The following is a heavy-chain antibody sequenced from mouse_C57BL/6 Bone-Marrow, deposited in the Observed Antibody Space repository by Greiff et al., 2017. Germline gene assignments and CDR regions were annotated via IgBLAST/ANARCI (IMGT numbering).Heavy chain of an antibody. CDR1: GYTFTSYW. J-gene: IGHJ4*01. CDR2: IDPSDSYI. CDR3: ARLRVAEPSYAMDY. Sequence: VQLQQPGAELVMPGASVKLSCKASGYTFTSYWMHWVKQRPGQGLEWIGEIDPSDSYINYNQKFKGKSTLTVAKSSSTAYMQLSSLTSEDSAVYYCARLRVAEPSYAMDYWGQGTSVTVSS. V-gene: IGHV1-69*01. D-gene: IGHD1-1*02.